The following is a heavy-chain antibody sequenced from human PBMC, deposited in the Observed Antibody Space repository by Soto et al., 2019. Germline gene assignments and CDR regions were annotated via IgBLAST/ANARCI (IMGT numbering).Heavy chain of an antibody. Sequence: GASVXXXCKASGYTFTSYGISWVRQAPGQGLEWMGWISAYNGNTNYAQKLQGRVTMTTDTSTSTAYMELRSLRSDDTAVYYFAREAKERQNYYYYYYMDVWGKGTTVTVSS. CDR2: ISAYNGNT. CDR3: AREAKERQNYYYYYYMDV. V-gene: IGHV1-18*01. D-gene: IGHD1-26*01. CDR1: GYTFTSYG. J-gene: IGHJ6*03.